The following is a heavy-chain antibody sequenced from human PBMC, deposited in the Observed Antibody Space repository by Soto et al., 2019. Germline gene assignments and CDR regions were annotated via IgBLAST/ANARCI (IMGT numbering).Heavy chain of an antibody. Sequence: GESLKISCKGSGYSFTSYWIGWVRQMPGKGLEWMGVIYPGDSGTRYSPSFQGQVTISADKSISTAYLQWSSLKASDTAMYYCARQAAVAGRDPFDYWGQGTLVTVSS. CDR2: IYPGDSGT. D-gene: IGHD6-19*01. CDR3: ARQAAVAGRDPFDY. J-gene: IGHJ4*02. V-gene: IGHV5-51*01. CDR1: GYSFTSYW.